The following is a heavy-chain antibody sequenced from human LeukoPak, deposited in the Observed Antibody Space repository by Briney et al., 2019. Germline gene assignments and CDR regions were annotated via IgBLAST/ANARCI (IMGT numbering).Heavy chain of an antibody. J-gene: IGHJ4*02. CDR3: ARLHDFGSLPVVDH. V-gene: IGHV4-39*01. CDR1: GDRVSGSSYY. D-gene: IGHD4-17*01. Sequence: PSETLSLTCSVSGDRVSGSSYYWAWIRQPPGKGPEWIASVFYTGSTYHSPSLKSRVTISVDTSKNQFFMKLASVTAADTAVYYCARLHDFGSLPVVDHWGQGTLVSVSS. CDR2: VFYTGST.